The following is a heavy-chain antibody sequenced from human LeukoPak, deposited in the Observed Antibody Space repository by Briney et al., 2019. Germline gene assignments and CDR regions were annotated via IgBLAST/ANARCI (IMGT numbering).Heavy chain of an antibody. CDR1: GGSISSYY. CDR2: IYYSGST. J-gene: IGHJ4*02. V-gene: IGHV4-59*01. D-gene: IGHD5-24*01. CDR3: ARDLGYNYDY. Sequence: SETLSLTCTVSGGSISSYYWSWTRQPPGKGLEWIGYIYYSGSTNYNPSLKSRVTISVDTSKNQFSLKLSSVTAADTAVYYCARDLGYNYDYWGQGTLVTVSS.